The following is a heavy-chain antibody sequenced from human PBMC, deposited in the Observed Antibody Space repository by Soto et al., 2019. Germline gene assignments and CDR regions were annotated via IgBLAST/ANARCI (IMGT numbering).Heavy chain of an antibody. J-gene: IGHJ1*01. CDR1: GFTFSGFA. CDR3: VQAGPVMVVTAFHH. Sequence: EVRLLESGGGLIQPGGSLRLSCAASGFTFSGFAMSWVRQGPGKGLEWVSTICNSGTTTAYAASVKGRAAISRDNSMNTLYLQMTDLTVEDTAFYYCVQAGPVMVVTAFHHWGQGTLATVSS. CDR2: ICNSGTTT. V-gene: IGHV3-23*05. D-gene: IGHD2-21*02.